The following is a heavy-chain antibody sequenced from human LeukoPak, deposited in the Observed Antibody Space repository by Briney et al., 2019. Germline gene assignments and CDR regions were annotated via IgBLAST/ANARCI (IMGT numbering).Heavy chain of an antibody. CDR3: AREGGRIAADGFDY. J-gene: IGHJ4*02. CDR2: ISSSIITI. CDR1: GFTFSSYS. V-gene: IGHV3-48*01. Sequence: GGSLRLSCAASGFTFSSYSMNWVRQAPGKGLEWVSYISSSIITIYYADSVKGRFTISRDNAKNSLYLQMNSLRAEDTAVYYCAREGGRIAADGFDYWGQGTLVTVSS. D-gene: IGHD6-13*01.